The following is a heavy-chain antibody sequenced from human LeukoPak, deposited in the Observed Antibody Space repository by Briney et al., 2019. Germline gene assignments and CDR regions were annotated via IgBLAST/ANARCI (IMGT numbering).Heavy chain of an antibody. V-gene: IGHV4-59*08. CDR2: IYYSGST. D-gene: IGHD4-23*01. J-gene: IGHJ4*02. Sequence: PSETLSLTCTGSGGSISSYYWSWIRQPPGKGLEWIGYIYYSGSTNYNPSLKSRVTISVDTSKNQFSLKLSSVTAADTAVYYCARHRNYGGNQYYFDYWGQGTLVTVSS. CDR1: GGSISSYY. CDR3: ARHRNYGGNQYYFDY.